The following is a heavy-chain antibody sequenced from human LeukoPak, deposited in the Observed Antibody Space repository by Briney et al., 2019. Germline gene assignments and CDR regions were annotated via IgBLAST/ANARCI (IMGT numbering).Heavy chain of an antibody. D-gene: IGHD3-3*01. CDR3: ARDWPLGEWLLWRVDYYYGMDV. CDR2: ISYDGSNK. J-gene: IGHJ6*02. CDR1: GFTFSSYA. Sequence: GGSLRLSCAASGFTFSSYAMHWVRQAPGKGLEWVAVISYDGSNKYYADSVEGRFTISRDNSKNKLYLQMNSLRAEDTAVYYCARDWPLGEWLLWRVDYYYGMDVWGQGTTVTVSS. V-gene: IGHV3-30-3*01.